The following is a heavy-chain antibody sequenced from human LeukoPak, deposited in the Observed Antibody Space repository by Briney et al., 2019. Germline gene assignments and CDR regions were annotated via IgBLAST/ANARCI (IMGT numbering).Heavy chain of an antibody. D-gene: IGHD2-21*02. J-gene: IGHJ6*02. CDR2: ISPTGSTT. CDR3: SRDSLSSCGGDCYSGLDV. V-gene: IGHV3-74*01. Sequence: PGGSLRLSCTASGFSFSGHWMHWARQLPGKGLVWVSRISPTGSTTSYADSVKGRFTISRDNAKNTLYLQMNSLRAEDTAVYYCSRDSLSSCGGDCYSGLDVWGQGTTVTVSS. CDR1: GFSFSGHW.